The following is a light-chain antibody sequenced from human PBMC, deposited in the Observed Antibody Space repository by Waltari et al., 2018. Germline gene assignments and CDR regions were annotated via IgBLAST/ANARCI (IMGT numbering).Light chain of an antibody. V-gene: IGLV2-11*01. CDR1: SSDVGGYNY. Sequence: QSALTQPRPVSGSPGQSVTISCTVTSSDVGGYNYVSWYQPHPGKAPKLMIYDVSKRPSGVPDRFSGSKSGNTASLTISGLQAEDEADYYCCSYAGSYTYVFGTGTKVTVL. CDR2: DVS. CDR3: CSYAGSYTYV. J-gene: IGLJ1*01.